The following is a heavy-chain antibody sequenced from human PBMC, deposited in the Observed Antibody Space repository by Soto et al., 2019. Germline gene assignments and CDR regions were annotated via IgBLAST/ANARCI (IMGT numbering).Heavy chain of an antibody. CDR1: GFTFSSYA. CDR2: ISYDGSNK. CDR3: ARGSGMITFGGVIVRLLDAFGI. D-gene: IGHD3-16*02. Sequence: GGSLRLSCAASGFTFSSYAMHWVRQAPGKGLEWVAVISYDGSNKYYADSVKGRFTISRDNSKNTLYLQMNSLRAEDTAVYYCARGSGMITFGGVIVRLLDAFGIWGQGTMVTVSS. J-gene: IGHJ3*02. V-gene: IGHV3-30-3*01.